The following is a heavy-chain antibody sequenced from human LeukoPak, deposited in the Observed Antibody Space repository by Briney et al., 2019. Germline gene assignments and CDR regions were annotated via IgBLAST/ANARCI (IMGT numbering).Heavy chain of an antibody. Sequence: PSETLSLTCTVSGGSISSSSYYWGWIRQPPGKGLEWIGSIYYSGSTYYNPSLKSRATISVDTSKNQFSLKLSSVTAADTAVYYCARVDSSWYFFNYWGQGTLVTVSS. V-gene: IGHV4-39*07. D-gene: IGHD6-13*01. CDR2: IYYSGST. CDR3: ARVDSSWYFFNY. J-gene: IGHJ4*02. CDR1: GGSISSSSYY.